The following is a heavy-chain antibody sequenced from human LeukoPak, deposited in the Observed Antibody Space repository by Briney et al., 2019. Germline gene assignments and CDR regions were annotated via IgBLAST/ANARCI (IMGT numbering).Heavy chain of an antibody. CDR2: INPNSGGT. V-gene: IGHV1-2*02. D-gene: IGHD3-10*01. J-gene: IGHJ5*02. Sequence: ASVKVSCKASGYTFTGYYMHWVRQAPGQGLEWMGWINPNSGGTNYAQKFQGRVTMTRDTSISTAYMELSSLRSDDTAVYYCAREGRITMVRGVILNWFDPWGRGTLVTVSS. CDR3: AREGRITMVRGVILNWFDP. CDR1: GYTFTGYY.